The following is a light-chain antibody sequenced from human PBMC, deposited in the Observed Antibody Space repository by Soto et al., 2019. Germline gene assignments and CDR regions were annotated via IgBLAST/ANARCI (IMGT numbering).Light chain of an antibody. V-gene: IGKV1-5*03. CDR2: KAS. CDR1: QTISSW. J-gene: IGKJ1*01. CDR3: QQYNSCT. Sequence: DIQMTQSPSTLSGSVGDRVTITCRASQTISSWLAWYQQKPGKAPKLLIYKASTLKSGVPSRFSGSGSGTEFTLTISSLQPDDFATYYCQQYNSCTFGQGTKVDIK.